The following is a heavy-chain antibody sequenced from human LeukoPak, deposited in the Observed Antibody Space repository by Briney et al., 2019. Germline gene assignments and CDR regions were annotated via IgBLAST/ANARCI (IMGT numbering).Heavy chain of an antibody. Sequence: PSETLSLTCAVYGTTLTGYYFNWIRQPPGKGLEWIGEINHSGSANYNPSLKSRVSISIDTSKSQFSLNLRSVTAADTAVYYCARYVPVRTGTTRASFDYWGQGTLVTVSS. J-gene: IGHJ4*02. CDR2: INHSGSA. CDR3: ARYVPVRTGTTRASFDY. D-gene: IGHD1-1*01. CDR1: GTTLTGYY. V-gene: IGHV4-34*01.